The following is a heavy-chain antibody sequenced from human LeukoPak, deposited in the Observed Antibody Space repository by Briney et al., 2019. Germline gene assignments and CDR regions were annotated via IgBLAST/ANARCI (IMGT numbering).Heavy chain of an antibody. CDR2: ISYDGSNK. J-gene: IGHJ4*02. D-gene: IGHD1-26*01. CDR1: GFTFSSYG. CDR3: AKSTGASGSYPLPFDY. Sequence: GGSLRLSCAASGFTFSSYGMHWVRQAPGKGLEWVAVISYDGSNKYYADSVKGRFTISRDNSKNTLYLQMNSLRAEDTAVYYCAKSTGASGSYPLPFDYWGQGTLVTVSS. V-gene: IGHV3-30*18.